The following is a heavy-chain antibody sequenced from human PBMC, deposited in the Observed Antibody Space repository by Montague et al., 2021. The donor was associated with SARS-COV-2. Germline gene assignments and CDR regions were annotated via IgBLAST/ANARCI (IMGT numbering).Heavy chain of an antibody. J-gene: IGHJ3*02. CDR3: ARGSFGMGAFDI. CDR1: GGSISSYY. V-gene: IGHV4-4*07. D-gene: IGHD1-14*01. Sequence: SETLSLTCTVSGGSISSYYWSWTRQPAGKRLEWIGLIYTSGSTNYNPSLKSRVTMSLDTSKNQFSLKLRSVTAADTAVYYCARGSFGMGAFDIWGQGTMVTVSS. CDR2: IYTSGST.